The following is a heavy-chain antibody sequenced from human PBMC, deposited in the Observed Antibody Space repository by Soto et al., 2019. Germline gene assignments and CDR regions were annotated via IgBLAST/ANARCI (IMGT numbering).Heavy chain of an antibody. D-gene: IGHD3-10*01. CDR1: GSSFTSYY. CDR2: INPSGGST. V-gene: IGHV1-46*01. Sequence: ASVTVSCTASGSSFTSYYMHWVRQAPGQGLEWMGIINPSGGSTSYAQKFQGRVTMTRDTSTSTVYMELSSLRSEDTAVYYCARPSPVYYYGSGKTPYYYYYGMDVWGQGTTVTVSS. J-gene: IGHJ6*02. CDR3: ARPSPVYYYGSGKTPYYYYYGMDV.